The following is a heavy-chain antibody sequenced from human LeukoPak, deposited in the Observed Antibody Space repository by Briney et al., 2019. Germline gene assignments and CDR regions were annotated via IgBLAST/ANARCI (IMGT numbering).Heavy chain of an antibody. J-gene: IGHJ3*02. D-gene: IGHD2-2*01. CDR2: IYTSGST. Sequence: SETLSLTCFVSGDSVSSRYWTWIRQPPGKGLEWIGYIYTSGSTNYNPSLKSRVTISVDMSKNQFSLQLSSVTAADTAVYYCARQSCSSTSCPHRNVFDIWGQGTMVTVSP. CDR3: ARQSCSSTSCPHRNVFDI. CDR1: GDSVSSRY. V-gene: IGHV4-4*09.